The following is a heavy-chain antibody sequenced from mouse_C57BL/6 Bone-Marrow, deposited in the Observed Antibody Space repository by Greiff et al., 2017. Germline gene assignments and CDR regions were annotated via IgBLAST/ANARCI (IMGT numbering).Heavy chain of an antibody. Sequence: DVMLVESGGGLVKPGGSLKLSCAASGFTFSDYGMHWVRQAPEKGLAWVAYISSGSSTIYYADTVKGRFTISRDNAMNPLFLQMTSLRSEDTAMYYCARHDYDFPAWFAYWGQGTLVTVSA. CDR3: ARHDYDFPAWFAY. V-gene: IGHV5-17*01. CDR2: ISSGSSTI. J-gene: IGHJ3*01. D-gene: IGHD2-4*01. CDR1: GFTFSDYG.